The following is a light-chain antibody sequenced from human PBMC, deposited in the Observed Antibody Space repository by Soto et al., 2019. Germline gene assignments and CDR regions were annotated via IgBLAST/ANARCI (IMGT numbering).Light chain of an antibody. Sequence: QSALTQPASVSGSPGQSITISCTGTENDIGSYLYVSWFQQHPGKAPKVVIFEVNNRPAGISYRFSGSKSGNTASLTISGLQPKDEANYFCSSFKTIGTVIFGGGTKLTVL. J-gene: IGLJ2*01. CDR2: EVN. CDR3: SSFKTIGTVI. V-gene: IGLV2-14*01. CDR1: ENDIGSYLY.